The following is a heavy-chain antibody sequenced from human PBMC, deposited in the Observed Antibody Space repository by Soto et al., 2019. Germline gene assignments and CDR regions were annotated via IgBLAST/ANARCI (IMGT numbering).Heavy chain of an antibody. Sequence: KPSETLSLTCTVSGGSISSSSYYWGWIRQPPGKGLEWIGSIYYSGSTYYNPSLKSRVTISVDTSKNQFSLKLSSVTAADTAVYYCARQTMVRGVIAWFDPWGQGTLVTVSS. CDR2: IYYSGST. V-gene: IGHV4-39*01. J-gene: IGHJ5*02. D-gene: IGHD3-10*01. CDR3: ARQTMVRGVIAWFDP. CDR1: GGSISSSSYY.